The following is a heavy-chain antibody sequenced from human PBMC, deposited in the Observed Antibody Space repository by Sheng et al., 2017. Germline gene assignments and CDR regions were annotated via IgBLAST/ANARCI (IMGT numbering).Heavy chain of an antibody. D-gene: IGHD3-16*01. CDR1: GFTFSNYP. CDR2: ISPDGSNS. J-gene: IGHJ4*02. V-gene: IGHV3-30*01. Sequence: QVQLVESGGGVVQPGRSLRLSCAASGFTFSNYPIHWVRLAPGKGLECVAVISPDGSNSYYADSVTGRFTISRDNSKNTLYLQMNTLRLEDTAVYYCAWGSQYFFDYWGQGALV. CDR3: AWGSQYFFDY.